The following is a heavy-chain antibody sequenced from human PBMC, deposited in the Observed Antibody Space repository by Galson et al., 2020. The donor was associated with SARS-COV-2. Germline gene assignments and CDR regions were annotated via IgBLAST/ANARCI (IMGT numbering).Heavy chain of an antibody. Sequence: GESLKISCKASGYTFTGYYIHWVRQAPGQGLEWMGWINPNSGSTNYAQKFQGWVTMTSDTSISTAYMELSRLKSDDTAVYYCARETEMTTFNYFDYWGQGTLVTVSS. CDR3: ARETEMTTFNYFDY. V-gene: IGHV1-2*04. J-gene: IGHJ4*02. D-gene: IGHD4-4*01. CDR2: INPNSGST. CDR1: GYTFTGYY.